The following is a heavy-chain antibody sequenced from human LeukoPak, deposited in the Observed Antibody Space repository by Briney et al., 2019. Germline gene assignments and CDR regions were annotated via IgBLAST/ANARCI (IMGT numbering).Heavy chain of an antibody. CDR1: GGSFSGYY. Sequence: KTSETLSLTCAVYGGSFSGYYWSWIRQPPGKGLEWIGEINHSGSTNYNPSLKSRVTISVDTSKDQFSLKLSSVTAADTAVYYCARGNQRIAVAGSLFNYWGQGTLVTVSS. CDR3: ARGNQRIAVAGSLFNY. V-gene: IGHV4-34*01. D-gene: IGHD6-19*01. CDR2: INHSGST. J-gene: IGHJ4*02.